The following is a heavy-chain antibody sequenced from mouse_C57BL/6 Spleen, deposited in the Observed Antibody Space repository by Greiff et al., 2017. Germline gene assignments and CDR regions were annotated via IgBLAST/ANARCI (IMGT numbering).Heavy chain of an antibody. CDR2: IDPSDSET. D-gene: IGHD1-1*01. CDR1: GYTFTSYW. CDR3: ARSDYGSSRFAY. J-gene: IGHJ3*01. V-gene: IGHV1-52*01. Sequence: QVQLQQPGAELVRPGSSVKLSCKASGYTFTSYWMHWVKQRPIQGLEWIGNIDPSDSETPYNQKFKDKATLTVDKSSSTAYMQLSSLTSEDSAVYYCARSDYGSSRFAYWGQGTLVTVSA.